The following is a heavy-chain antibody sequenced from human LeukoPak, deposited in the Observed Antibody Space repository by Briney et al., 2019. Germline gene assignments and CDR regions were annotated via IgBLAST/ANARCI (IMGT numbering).Heavy chain of an antibody. D-gene: IGHD6-19*01. CDR2: IIPILGIT. V-gene: IGHV1-69*04. CDR1: GGTFSSYA. J-gene: IGHJ6*02. Sequence: ASVKVSFKASGGTFSSYAFSWVRQAPGQGLEWMGRIIPILGITNYAQKFQGRVTITADTSTSTAYMELSSLRSDDTAVYYCARGGQQWLSTNYYYYGMDVWGQGTTVTVSS. CDR3: ARGGQQWLSTNYYYYGMDV.